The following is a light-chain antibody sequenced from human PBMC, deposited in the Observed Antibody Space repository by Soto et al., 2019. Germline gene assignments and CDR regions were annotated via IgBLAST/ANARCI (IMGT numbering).Light chain of an antibody. CDR1: QSVSGSY. J-gene: IGKJ2*01. CDR2: GAS. V-gene: IGKV3-20*01. Sequence: EIVLTQSPGTLSLSPGERLTLSCRASQSVSGSYLAWYQQKPGQAPRLLIYGASSRATGIPDRFSGSGSGTDFTLTISRLEPEDFAVYYCQQYGSSPHTFGQGTKLEIE. CDR3: QQYGSSPHT.